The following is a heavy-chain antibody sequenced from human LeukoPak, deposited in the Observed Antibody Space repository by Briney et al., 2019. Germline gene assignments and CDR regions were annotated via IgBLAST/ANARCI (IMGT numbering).Heavy chain of an antibody. V-gene: IGHV3-15*07. CDR3: TTRSPARYCSDGACYSGADY. CDR2: IRSKADGGTP. Sequence: GGSLRLSCAASGFIFSDAWMNWVRQAPGKGLEWVGHIRSKADGGTPDYIAPVKGRFTISRDDSKDTLYLQMNSLNTEDTAMYYCTTRSPARYCSDGACYSGADYWGQGTLVTVSS. D-gene: IGHD2-15*01. CDR1: GFIFSDAW. J-gene: IGHJ4*02.